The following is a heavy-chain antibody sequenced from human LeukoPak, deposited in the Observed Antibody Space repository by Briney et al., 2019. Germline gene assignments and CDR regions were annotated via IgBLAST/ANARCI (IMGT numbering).Heavy chain of an antibody. CDR1: GFTFSKYW. CDR2: INTDGTVT. V-gene: IGHV3-74*01. Sequence: GGSLRLSCAASGFTFSKYWMLWVRQAPGTGLESVSRINTDGTVTTYADSVKGRFTVSRDNADNTMFLQMNSVRDEDTAVYYCATKQWLAPPPDSWGQGTPVTVSS. J-gene: IGHJ4*02. D-gene: IGHD6-19*01. CDR3: ATKQWLAPPPDS.